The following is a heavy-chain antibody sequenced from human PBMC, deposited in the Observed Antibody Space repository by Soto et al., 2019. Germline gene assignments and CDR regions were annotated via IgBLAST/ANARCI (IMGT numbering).Heavy chain of an antibody. Sequence: EVQLVESGGGLVQPGGSLILSCAASGFTFSNYWMYWVRQAPGKGLEWVATITQDGSDKYYVDSVKGRFTISRDNSKNSLYLQMNSLRAEDTAVYSCARVAAAGRGTDYWGQGTLVTVST. J-gene: IGHJ4*02. CDR2: ITQDGSDK. CDR3: ARVAAAGRGTDY. V-gene: IGHV3-7*04. D-gene: IGHD6-13*01. CDR1: GFTFSNYW.